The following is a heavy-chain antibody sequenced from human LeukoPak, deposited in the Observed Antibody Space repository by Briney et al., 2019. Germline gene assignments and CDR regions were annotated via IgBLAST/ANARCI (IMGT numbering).Heavy chain of an antibody. J-gene: IGHJ6*03. CDR2: TNWDGAST. V-gene: IGHV3-20*04. CDR3: GRVYCSTTSCYDYYDYYMDV. CDR1: GFRSDDYG. Sequence: GGSLRLSCAASGFRSDDYGMSWVRHVPGKGLEWVSGTNWDGASTGYADSVKGRFTISRDNVENFLYLQMNSLRVEDTALYFCGRVYCSTTSCYDYYDYYMDVWGKGTTVTVSS. D-gene: IGHD2-2*01.